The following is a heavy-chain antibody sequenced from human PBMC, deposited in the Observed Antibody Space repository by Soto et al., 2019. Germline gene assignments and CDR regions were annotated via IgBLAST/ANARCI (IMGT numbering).Heavy chain of an antibody. CDR1: GFTFSNAW. V-gene: IGHV3-15*01. CDR2: IKSKTDGGTT. Sequence: GGSLRLSCAASGFTFSNAWMSWVRQAPGKGLEWVGRIKSKTDGGTTDYAAPVKGRFTISRDDSKNTLYLQMNSLKTEDTAVYYCTTETMVRGVFDIWGQGTMVTVSS. J-gene: IGHJ3*02. CDR3: TTETMVRGVFDI. D-gene: IGHD3-10*01.